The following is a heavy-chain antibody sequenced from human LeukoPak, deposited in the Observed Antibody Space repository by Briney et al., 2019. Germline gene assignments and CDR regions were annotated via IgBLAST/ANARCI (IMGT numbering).Heavy chain of an antibody. CDR1: GYTFTDYY. V-gene: IGHV1-2*02. CDR3: ARAYEDGWFAP. Sequence: APVKVSCKASGYTFTDYYLHWVRQAPGQGLEWMGWINPKTGATNYAQKFQGRVTMTRDTSISTGTMELSGLRSDDTAVYYCARAYEDGWFAPWGQGTLVTVSS. CDR2: INPKTGAT. J-gene: IGHJ5*02. D-gene: IGHD3-22*01.